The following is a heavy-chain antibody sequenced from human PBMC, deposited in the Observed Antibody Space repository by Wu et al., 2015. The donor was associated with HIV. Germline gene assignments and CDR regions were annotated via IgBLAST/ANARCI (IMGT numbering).Heavy chain of an antibody. CDR1: GYTFTSYG. J-gene: IGHJ4*02. V-gene: IGHV1-18*01. CDR2: ISDHNGNT. CDR3: ARIMTPLQYYYDSSGWGYFDY. D-gene: IGHD3-22*01. Sequence: QVQLVQSGAEVKKPGASVKVSCKASGYTFTSYGISWVRQAPGQGLEWMGWISDHNGNTNYAQKLQGRVTMTTDTSTSTAYMELRSLRSDDTAFYYCARIMTPLQYYYDSSGWGYFDYWGQGTLVTVSS.